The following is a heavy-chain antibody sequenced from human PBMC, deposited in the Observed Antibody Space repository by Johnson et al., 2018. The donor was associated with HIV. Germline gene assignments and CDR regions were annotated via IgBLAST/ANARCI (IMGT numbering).Heavy chain of an antibody. J-gene: IGHJ3*02. V-gene: IGHV3-66*01. CDR2: IYSGGST. CDR3: ARALYYYDRGDAFDI. D-gene: IGHD3-22*01. CDR1: GFTFSSNY. Sequence: VQLVESGGGVVQPGRSLRLSCAASGFTFSSNYMSWVRQAPGKGLEWVSVIYSGGSTYYADSVKGRFPISRDNSKNSLYLQMNSLRAEDTAVYYCARALYYYDRGDAFDIWGQGTMVTVSS.